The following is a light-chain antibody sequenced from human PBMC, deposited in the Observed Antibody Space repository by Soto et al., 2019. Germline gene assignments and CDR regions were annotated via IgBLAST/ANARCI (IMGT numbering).Light chain of an antibody. V-gene: IGLV2-18*02. CDR3: SSYTISNTYV. CDR1: SSDFGTYNG. Sequence: QSVLTQPPSVSGSPGQSVTISCTGPSSDFGTYNGISWYQQPPGTAPKLMMYDVNNRPSGVPDRFSGSKSGNTASLTISGLQAEDEGDYYCSSYTISNTYVFGTGTKLTVL. J-gene: IGLJ1*01. CDR2: DVN.